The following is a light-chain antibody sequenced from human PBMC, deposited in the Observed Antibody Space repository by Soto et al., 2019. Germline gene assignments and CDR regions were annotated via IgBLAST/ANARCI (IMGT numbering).Light chain of an antibody. V-gene: IGKV1-12*01. CDR1: QDIGTW. CDR3: QQANSFLFT. CDR2: STS. J-gene: IGKJ4*01. Sequence: IQMTQSPSSFSASVLDIVTITCLASQDIGTWLAWFQQKPGKAPQLLISSTSSLQSGVPSRFSGSGSGTDFTLTISGLQPEDFATYYCQQANSFLFTFGGGTKVDIK.